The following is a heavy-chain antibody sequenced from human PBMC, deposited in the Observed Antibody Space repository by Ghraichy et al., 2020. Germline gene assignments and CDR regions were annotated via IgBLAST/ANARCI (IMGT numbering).Heavy chain of an antibody. V-gene: IGHV3-23*01. Sequence: GGSLRLSCAASGFTFSSDAMSWVRQAPGKGLEWVSGISGSGGTTNYADSVKGRFTISRDNSKSTLYLQMNSLRAEDTAVFYCARNCVPVGGGGTCYNGFDIWGQGTMVTVSS. CDR2: ISGSGGTT. CDR1: GFTFSSDA. J-gene: IGHJ3*02. CDR3: ARNCVPVGGGGTCYNGFDI. D-gene: IGHD2-15*01.